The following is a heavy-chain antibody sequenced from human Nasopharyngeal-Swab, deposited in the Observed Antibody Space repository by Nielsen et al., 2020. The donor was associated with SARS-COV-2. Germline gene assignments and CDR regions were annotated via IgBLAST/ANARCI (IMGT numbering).Heavy chain of an antibody. Sequence: SETLSLTCIVSGGSISSSSYYWGWIRQPPGKGLEWIGSIYYSGSTYYDPSLKSRVTISVDTSKNQFSLKLSSVTAADTAVYYCARDTGIAEQWLVRTVDAFDIWGQGTMVTVSS. CDR2: IYYSGST. D-gene: IGHD6-19*01. V-gene: IGHV4-39*07. CDR3: ARDTGIAEQWLVRTVDAFDI. J-gene: IGHJ3*02. CDR1: GGSISSSSYY.